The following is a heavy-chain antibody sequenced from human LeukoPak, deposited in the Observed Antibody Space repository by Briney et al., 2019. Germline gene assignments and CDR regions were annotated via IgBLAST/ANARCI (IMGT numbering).Heavy chain of an antibody. V-gene: IGHV1-2*02. CDR1: GYTFTGYY. D-gene: IGHD4-17*01. CDR2: ANPNGGAT. CDR3: ARAAVTTLPYFDY. Sequence: ASVKASCKASGYTFTGYYMHWVRQAPGQGLEWMGWANPNGGATNYAQKFQGRVTMTRDTSISTAYMELSRLRSDDTAVYYCARAAVTTLPYFDYWGQGTLVTVSS. J-gene: IGHJ4*02.